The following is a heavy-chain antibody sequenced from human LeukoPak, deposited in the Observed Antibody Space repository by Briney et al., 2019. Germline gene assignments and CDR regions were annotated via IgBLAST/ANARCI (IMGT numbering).Heavy chain of an antibody. CDR1: GFTFSDYY. CDR3: ARDIGYPCMDV. V-gene: IGHV3-11*04. D-gene: IGHD2-15*01. CDR2: ISSSGSTI. Sequence: GGSLRVSCAASGFTFSDYYMSWMRQAPGKGLEWVSYISSSGSTIYYADSVKGRFTISRDNAKNSLYLQMNSLRAEDTAVYYCARDIGYPCMDVWGQGTTVTVSS. J-gene: IGHJ6*02.